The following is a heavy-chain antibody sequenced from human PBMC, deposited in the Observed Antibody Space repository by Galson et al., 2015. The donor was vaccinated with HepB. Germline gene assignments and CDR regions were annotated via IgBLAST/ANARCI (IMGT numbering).Heavy chain of an antibody. CDR3: AKGGNWGYDTFDI. J-gene: IGHJ3*02. V-gene: IGHV3-23*01. Sequence: SLRLSCAASRFTFSSYFMSWVRQAPGKGLEWVSSIAVNGGKTYYADSVKGRFTISRDNSKNTLYLQMNSLRAEDTAVYYCAKGGNWGYDTFDIWGQGTMVTVSS. D-gene: IGHD7-27*01. CDR1: RFTFSSYF. CDR2: IAVNGGKT.